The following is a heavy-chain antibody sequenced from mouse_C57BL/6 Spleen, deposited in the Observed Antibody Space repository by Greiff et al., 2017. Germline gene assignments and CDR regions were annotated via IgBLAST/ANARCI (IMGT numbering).Heavy chain of an antibody. CDR2: IYPGSGST. CDR3: ARMNSSGYLAWFAY. CDR1: GYTFTSYW. V-gene: IGHV1-55*01. Sequence: VQLQQSGAELVKPGASVKMSCKASGYTFTSYWITWVKQRPGQGLEWIGDIYPGSGSTNYNEKFKSKATLTVDTSSSTAYMQLSSLTSEDSAVYYCARMNSSGYLAWFAYWGQGTLVTVSA. D-gene: IGHD3-2*02. J-gene: IGHJ3*01.